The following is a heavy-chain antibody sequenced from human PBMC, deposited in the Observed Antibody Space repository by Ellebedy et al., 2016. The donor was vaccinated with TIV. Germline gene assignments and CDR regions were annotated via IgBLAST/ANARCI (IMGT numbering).Heavy chain of an antibody. D-gene: IGHD4-23*01. CDR2: ITESGGNT. Sequence: PGGSLRLSCAASGFNIGSNAMSWVRQTPGKGLEWVSSITESGGNTYYADSVKGRFTIPRDNSKDTLYLQVNSLRAEDTAIYYCARDPVGVGPAFDVWGQGTMVTVSS. CDR1: GFNIGSNA. J-gene: IGHJ3*01. V-gene: IGHV3-23*01. CDR3: ARDPVGVGPAFDV.